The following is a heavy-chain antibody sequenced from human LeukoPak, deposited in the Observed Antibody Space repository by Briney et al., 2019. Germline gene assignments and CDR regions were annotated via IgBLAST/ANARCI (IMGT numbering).Heavy chain of an antibody. D-gene: IGHD5-12*01. V-gene: IGHV1-2*02. CDR1: GYTFTGYY. Sequence: ASVKVSCKASGYTFTGYYMHWVRQAPGQGLEWMGWINPNSGGTNYAQKFQGRVTMTRDTSISTAYMELSRLRSDDTAVYYCARRNGQDIVATFRRRYYFDYWGQGTLVTVSS. CDR3: ARRNGQDIVATFRRRYYFDY. CDR2: INPNSGGT. J-gene: IGHJ4*02.